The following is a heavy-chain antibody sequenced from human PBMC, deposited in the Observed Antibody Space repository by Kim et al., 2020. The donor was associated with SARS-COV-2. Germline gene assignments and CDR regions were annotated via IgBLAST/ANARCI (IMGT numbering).Heavy chain of an antibody. J-gene: IGHJ4*02. V-gene: IGHV5-51*01. CDR1: GYSFTSYW. Sequence: GESLKISCKGSGYSFTSYWIGWVRQMSGKGLEWMGIIYPGDSDTRYSPSFQGQVTISADKSISTAYLQWSSLKASDTAMYYCARRPQWRLYDSSGFDYWGQGTLVTVSS. D-gene: IGHD3-22*01. CDR3: ARRPQWRLYDSSGFDY. CDR2: IYPGDSDT.